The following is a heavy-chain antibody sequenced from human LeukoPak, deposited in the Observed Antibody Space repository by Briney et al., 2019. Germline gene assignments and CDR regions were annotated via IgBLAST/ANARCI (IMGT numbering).Heavy chain of an antibody. CDR2: IYYTGST. CDR3: ARVVEAYSSGPTHWYFIL. V-gene: IGHV4-59*01. Sequence: SETLSLTCTVSGGSISGYYWSWIRQPPGKGLEWIGYIYYTGSTNYNPSLKSRVTISVDTSKNQFSLKLSSVTAADTAVYYCARVVEAYSSGPTHWYFILWGRGTLVTVSS. CDR1: GGSISGYY. D-gene: IGHD3-22*01. J-gene: IGHJ2*01.